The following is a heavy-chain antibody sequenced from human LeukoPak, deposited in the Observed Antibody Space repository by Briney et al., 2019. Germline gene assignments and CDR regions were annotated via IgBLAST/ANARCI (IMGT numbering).Heavy chain of an antibody. J-gene: IGHJ4*02. CDR1: GFTFSDHY. CDR2: SRSKSNSYTT. V-gene: IGHV3-72*01. D-gene: IGHD3-10*01. CDR3: AAYYSSGTYRRDY. Sequence: GGSLRLSCAASGFTFSDHYMDWVRQAPGKGLEWVGRSRSKSNSYTTGYAASVKGRFTISRDVSKNSLYLQMNSLRAEDAAVYYCAAYYSSGTYRRDYWGQGTLVTVSS.